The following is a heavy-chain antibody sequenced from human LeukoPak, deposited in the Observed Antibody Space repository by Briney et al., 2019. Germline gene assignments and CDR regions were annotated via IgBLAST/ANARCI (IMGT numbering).Heavy chain of an antibody. Sequence: ASETLSLTCAVYGGSFSGYYWSWIRQPPWKGLEWIGEINHSGSTNYNPSLKSRVTISVDTSKNQFSLKLSSVTAADTAVYYCARHSVDTAMAQFDYWGQGTLVTVSS. D-gene: IGHD5-18*01. V-gene: IGHV4-34*01. J-gene: IGHJ4*02. CDR1: GGSFSGYY. CDR3: ARHSVDTAMAQFDY. CDR2: INHSGST.